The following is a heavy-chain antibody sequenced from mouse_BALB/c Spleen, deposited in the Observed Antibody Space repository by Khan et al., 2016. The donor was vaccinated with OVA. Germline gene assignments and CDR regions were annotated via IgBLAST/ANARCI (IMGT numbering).Heavy chain of an antibody. V-gene: IGHV14-3*02. CDR2: IAPANGNT. D-gene: IGHD2-3*01. CDR3: ARPSYDPRDFEV. Sequence: EVQLQESGAELVKPGASVKLSCTASSFNIKDTYLHWVKQRPEQGLEWIGRIAPANGNTQYDPKFQGKATLTSDTSSNTSYLQLNSLTSEDTAVYYCARPSYDPRDFEVWGAGTTVTVSS. J-gene: IGHJ1*01. CDR1: SFNIKDTY.